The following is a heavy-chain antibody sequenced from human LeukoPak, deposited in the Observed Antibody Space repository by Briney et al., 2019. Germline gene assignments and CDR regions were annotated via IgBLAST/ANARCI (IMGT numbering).Heavy chain of an antibody. CDR2: ISYDGSNK. D-gene: IGHD5-12*01. J-gene: IGHJ4*02. Sequence: HPGGSLRLSCAASGFTFSSYGMHWVRQAPGKGLEWVAVISYDGSNKYYADSVKGRFTISRDNSKNTLYLQMSSLRAEDTAVYYCAKEQRGYSGYDPYFDYWGQGTLVTVSS. V-gene: IGHV3-30*18. CDR1: GFTFSSYG. CDR3: AKEQRGYSGYDPYFDY.